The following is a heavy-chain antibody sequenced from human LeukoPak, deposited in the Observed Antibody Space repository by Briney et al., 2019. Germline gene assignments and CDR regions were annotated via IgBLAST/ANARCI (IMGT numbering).Heavy chain of an antibody. V-gene: IGHV1-18*01. D-gene: IGHD3-22*01. CDR2: ISAYNGNT. CDR1: GYTFTSYG. J-gene: IGHJ4*02. CDR3: ARSVSDSSGYYPTLDY. Sequence: WASVKASCKASGYTFTSYGISWVRQAPGQGLEWMGWISAYNGNTNYAQKLQGRVTMTTDTSTSTAYMELRSLRSEDTAVYYCARSVSDSSGYYPTLDYWGQGTLVTVSS.